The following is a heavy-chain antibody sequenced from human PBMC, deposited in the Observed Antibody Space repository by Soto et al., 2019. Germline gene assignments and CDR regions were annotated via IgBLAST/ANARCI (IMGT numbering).Heavy chain of an antibody. CDR3: TSHVDIVATVMTTVTTKPYYFDY. J-gene: IGHJ4*02. CDR2: INHSGST. Sequence: SETLSLTCAVYGGSFSGYYWSWIRQPPGKGLEWIGEINHSGSTNYNPSLKSRVTISVDTSKNQFSLKLSSVTAADTAVYYCTSHVDIVATVMTTVTTKPYYFDYWGQGTLVTVSS. D-gene: IGHD5-12*01. CDR1: GGSFSGYY. V-gene: IGHV4-34*01.